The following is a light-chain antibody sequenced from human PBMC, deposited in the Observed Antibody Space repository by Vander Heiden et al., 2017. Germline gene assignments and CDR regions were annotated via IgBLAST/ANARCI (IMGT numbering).Light chain of an antibody. CDR3: QQSYSTPRT. Sequence: DIQITQSPSSLSASVGDRVTITCRASQSISNYLNWCQQKPGKAPKLLIYAASSLQSGVPSRFSGSGSGTDFTLNISSLQPEDFATYYCQQSYSTPRTFGGGTKVEIK. J-gene: IGKJ4*01. CDR1: QSISNY. CDR2: AAS. V-gene: IGKV1-39*01.